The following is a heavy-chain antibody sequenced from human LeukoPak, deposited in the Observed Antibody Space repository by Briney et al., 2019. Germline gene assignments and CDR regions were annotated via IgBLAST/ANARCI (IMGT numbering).Heavy chain of an antibody. CDR3: ARSVRGVIADAFNV. D-gene: IGHD3-10*01. V-gene: IGHV3-30*03. J-gene: IGHJ3*01. CDR2: ISYDGSNK. CDR1: GFTFSSYG. Sequence: HPGGSLRLSCAASGFTFSSYGMHWVRQAPGKGLEWVAVISYDGSNKYYADSVKGRFTISRDISKNTLFLQMNSLKVEDTAVYYCARSVRGVIADAFNVWGQGTMVAVSS.